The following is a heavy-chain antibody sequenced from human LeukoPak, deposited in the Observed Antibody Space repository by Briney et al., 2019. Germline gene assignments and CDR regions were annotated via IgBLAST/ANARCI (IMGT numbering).Heavy chain of an antibody. Sequence: PSQTLSLTCTVSGGSISSGSYYWSWIRQPAGKGLEWIGRIYTSGSTNYNPSLKSRVTISVDTSKNQFSLKLSSVTAADTAVYYCARNPQGRLLKYWYFDLWGRGTLVTVSS. CDR3: ARNPQGRLLKYWYFDL. D-gene: IGHD2-15*01. J-gene: IGHJ2*01. CDR2: IYTSGST. V-gene: IGHV4-61*02. CDR1: GGSISSGSYY.